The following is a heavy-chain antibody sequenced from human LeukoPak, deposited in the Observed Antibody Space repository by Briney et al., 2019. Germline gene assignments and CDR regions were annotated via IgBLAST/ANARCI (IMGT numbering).Heavy chain of an antibody. D-gene: IGHD3-9*01. CDR1: GFTFSSYV. Sequence: GGSLRLSCAASGFTFSSYVMHWVRQAPGKGLEWVAVISFDGTETYHADSVKGRFTISRDNSKNTLYLQMDSLRTEDTAVYYCARDRLRYFDWLYPGDYWGQGSLVTVSS. CDR3: ARDRLRYFDWLYPGDY. CDR2: ISFDGTET. V-gene: IGHV3-30*04. J-gene: IGHJ4*02.